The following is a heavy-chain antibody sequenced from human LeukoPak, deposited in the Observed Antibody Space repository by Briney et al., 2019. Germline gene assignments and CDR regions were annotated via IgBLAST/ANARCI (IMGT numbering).Heavy chain of an antibody. CDR2: IYTSGST. CDR3: ARDRGYSSGWPQFDYYYYMDV. Sequence: SETLSLTCTVSGGSISSGNYYWSWIRQPAGKGLEWIGRIYTSGSTNYNPSLKSRVTISVDTSKNQFSLKLTSVTAADTAVYYCARDRGYSSGWPQFDYYYYMDVWGEGTTVTISS. CDR1: GGSISSGNYY. D-gene: IGHD6-19*01. J-gene: IGHJ6*03. V-gene: IGHV4-61*02.